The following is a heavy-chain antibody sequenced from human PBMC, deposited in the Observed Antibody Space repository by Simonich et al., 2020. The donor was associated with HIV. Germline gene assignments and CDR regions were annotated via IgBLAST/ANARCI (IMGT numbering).Heavy chain of an antibody. CDR3: AKRGGDHYYDSSSGNWFDP. D-gene: IGHD3-22*01. Sequence: EVQLLESGGGLVQPGGSLRLSCAASGFTFSSYAMSWVRQAQGTGLEWGSAISGRGGSTYYADSVKGRFTISRDNSKNTLYLQMNSLRAEDTAVYYCAKRGGDHYYDSSSGNWFDPWGQGTLVTVSS. CDR2: ISGRGGST. V-gene: IGHV3-23*01. J-gene: IGHJ5*02. CDR1: GFTFSSYA.